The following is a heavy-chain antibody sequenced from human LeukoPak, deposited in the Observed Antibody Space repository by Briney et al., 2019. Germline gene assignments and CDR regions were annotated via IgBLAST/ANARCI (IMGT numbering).Heavy chain of an antibody. V-gene: IGHV3-7*04. Sequence: RRSLRLSCAASGFTLCNYWMSSVRQAPEKGLERVANIKQDGGEKYYVDSVEGRFTISRDNAKSSLYLQMDSLRAEDAAVYYCARGGYCRFDYWGQGTLVTVSS. D-gene: IGHD5-12*01. CDR1: GFTLCNYW. J-gene: IGHJ4*02. CDR2: IKQDGGEK. CDR3: ARGGYCRFDY.